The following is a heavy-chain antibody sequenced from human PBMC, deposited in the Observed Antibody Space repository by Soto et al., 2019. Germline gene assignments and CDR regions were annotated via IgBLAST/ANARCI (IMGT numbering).Heavy chain of an antibody. J-gene: IGHJ5*02. V-gene: IGHV1-18*04. D-gene: IGHD3-10*01. CDR3: ARGITFVRGVTQNNWFDP. Sequence: ASVKVSCKASGYTFTSYGISWVRQAPGQGLEWMGWISAYNGNTNYAQKLQGRVTMTTDTSTSTAYMELRSLRSDDTAVYYCARGITFVRGVTQNNWFDPWGQGTLVTVSS. CDR2: ISAYNGNT. CDR1: GYTFTSYG.